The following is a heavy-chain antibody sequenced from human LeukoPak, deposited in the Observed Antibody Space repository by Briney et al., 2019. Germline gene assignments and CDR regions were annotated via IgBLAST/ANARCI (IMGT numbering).Heavy chain of an antibody. CDR3: ARESEFCGSTTCYRPEDY. D-gene: IGHD2-2*01. CDR1: GFSFTTYW. CDR2: INTDGSSR. V-gene: IGHV3-74*01. J-gene: IGHJ4*02. Sequence: GGSLRLSCGASGFSFTTYWMHWVRQAPGKGLVWVSRINTDGSSRTYADSVKGRFTISRDNANNTLYLQMNSLRAEDTAVYYCARESEFCGSTTCYRPEDYWGQGTPVTVSS.